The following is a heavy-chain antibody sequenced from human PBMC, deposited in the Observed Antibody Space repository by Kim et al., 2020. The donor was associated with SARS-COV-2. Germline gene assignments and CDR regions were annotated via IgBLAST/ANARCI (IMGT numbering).Heavy chain of an antibody. CDR1: GGSINNYY. V-gene: IGHV4-4*08. CDR3: ARSFCSGGSCYYHRPFDY. Sequence: SETLSLTCKVSGGSINNYYWNWIRQSPGKGLEWIGYIYSSGNTNYNPSLERRVTITVDTSRNQFSLSLTTVTAADTAVYYCARSFCSGGSCYYHRPFDYWGLGTLVTVSP. D-gene: IGHD2-15*01. J-gene: IGHJ4*02. CDR2: IYSSGNT.